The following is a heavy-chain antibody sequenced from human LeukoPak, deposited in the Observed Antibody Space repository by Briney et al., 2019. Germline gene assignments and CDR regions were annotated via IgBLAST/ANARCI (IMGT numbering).Heavy chain of an antibody. CDR2: INHSGST. CDR3: ARGRGTIFGASHFYMDV. CDR1: GGSLSGYY. J-gene: IGHJ6*03. Sequence: SETLSLTCAVYGGSLSGYYWRWIRQPPGKGLEWIGEINHSGSTNYNPSLKSRVTISVDTSKNQFSLKLSSVTAADTAVYYCARGRGTIFGASHFYMDVWGKGTTVTVSS. D-gene: IGHD3-3*01. V-gene: IGHV4-34*01.